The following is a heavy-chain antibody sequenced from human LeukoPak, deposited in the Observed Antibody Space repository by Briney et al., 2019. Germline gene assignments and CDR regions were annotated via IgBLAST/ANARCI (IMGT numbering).Heavy chain of an antibody. CDR1: GFTFSSYE. D-gene: IGHD3-10*01. CDR2: ITSSDSTT. CDR3: ARDLYYYGSGSYLADY. J-gene: IGHJ4*02. V-gene: IGHV3-48*03. Sequence: GGSLRLSCVASGFTFSSYEMNWVRQAPGKGLEWLSYITSSDSTTHYADSVKGRFTISSDNAKNSLYLQMNSLRAEDTALYYCARDLYYYGSGSYLADYWGQGTLVTVSS.